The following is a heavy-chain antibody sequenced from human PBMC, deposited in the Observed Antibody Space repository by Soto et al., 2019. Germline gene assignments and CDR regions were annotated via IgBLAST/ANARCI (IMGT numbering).Heavy chain of an antibody. V-gene: IGHV4-34*01. CDR1: GGLYSDYY. CDR3: ANDYGDYRNDAFDI. J-gene: IGHJ3*02. CDR2: IHHSNTT. Sequence: PSETRSLICSVYGGLYSDYYWSWLRQAPGKGLEWNGEIHHSNTTNYNPSLKSQVTITLNRSKNQYTQRMSYMTAADAAVYYCANDYGDYRNDAFDIWSPGTRGT. D-gene: IGHD4-17*01.